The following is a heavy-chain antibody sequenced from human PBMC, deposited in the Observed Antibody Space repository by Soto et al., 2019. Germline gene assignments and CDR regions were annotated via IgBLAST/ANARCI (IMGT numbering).Heavy chain of an antibody. CDR3: ARTTAVPNTLRSRYFFDY. CDR2: VYYSGTT. J-gene: IGHJ4*02. D-gene: IGHD4-17*01. Sequence: PSETLSLTCSVSGGSVSNKTYYWSWIRQPPGKRLEWIGYVYYSGTTNYNPSLKSRVTISVDMSKNQFSLRLSSVTAADTALYFCARTTAVPNTLRSRYFFDYWGQGTLVTVSS. CDR1: GGSVSNKTYY. V-gene: IGHV4-61*01.